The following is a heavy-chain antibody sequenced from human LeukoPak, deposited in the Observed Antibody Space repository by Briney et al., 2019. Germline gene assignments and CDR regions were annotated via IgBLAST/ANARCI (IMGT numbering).Heavy chain of an antibody. CDR2: ISSSSSTI. D-gene: IGHD6-19*01. CDR3: ARDDQWLVVNYMDV. Sequence: QAGGSLRLSCAASGFTFSSYSMNWVRQAPGKGLEWVSYISSSSSTIYYADSVKGRFTISRDNAKNSLYLQMNSLRAEDTAVYYCARDDQWLVVNYMDVWGKGTTVTVSS. V-gene: IGHV3-48*01. CDR1: GFTFSSYS. J-gene: IGHJ6*03.